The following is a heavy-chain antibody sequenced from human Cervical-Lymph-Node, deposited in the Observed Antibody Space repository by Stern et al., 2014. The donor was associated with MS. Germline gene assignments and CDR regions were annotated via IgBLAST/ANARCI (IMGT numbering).Heavy chain of an antibody. J-gene: IGHJ4*02. D-gene: IGHD1-26*01. CDR2: PIPIFGTA. V-gene: IGHV1-69*01. CDR3: ARAASTTSSYNF. CDR1: GGSFINNV. Sequence: QVQLVESGAEVKKPGSSVKVSCQASGGSFINNVISWVRQAPGQGLEWMGGPIPIFGTALYAQKFRGRVTSTADESTRTAYMELSSLRSDDTAVYFCARAASTTSSYNFWGPGTLVTVSS.